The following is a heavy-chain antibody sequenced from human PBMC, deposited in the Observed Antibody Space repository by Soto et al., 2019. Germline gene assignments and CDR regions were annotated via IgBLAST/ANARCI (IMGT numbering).Heavy chain of an antibody. V-gene: IGHV4-30-2*01. CDR3: ARDGGNWNDVFNWFDP. Sequence: PSETLSLTCAVSGGSISSGGYSWSWIRQPPGKGLEWIGYIYHSGSTYYNPSLKSRVTISVDRSKNQFSLKLSSVTAADTAVYYCARDGGNWNDVFNWFDPWGQGTLVTVSS. CDR1: GGSISSGGYS. D-gene: IGHD1-1*01. CDR2: IYHSGST. J-gene: IGHJ5*02.